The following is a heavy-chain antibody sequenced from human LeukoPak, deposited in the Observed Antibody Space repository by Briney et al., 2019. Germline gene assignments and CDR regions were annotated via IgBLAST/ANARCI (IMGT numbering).Heavy chain of an antibody. CDR1: GGSISSSSYY. CDR2: IYYSGST. Sequence: SETLSLTCTVSGGSISSSSYYWGWIRQPPGKELEWTGSIYYSGSTYYNPSLKSRVTISVDTSKNQFSLMLSSVTAADAAVYYCAHVRAGGGYWGKGTLVTVSS. CDR3: AHVRAGGGY. J-gene: IGHJ4*02. V-gene: IGHV4-39*01. D-gene: IGHD3-10*01.